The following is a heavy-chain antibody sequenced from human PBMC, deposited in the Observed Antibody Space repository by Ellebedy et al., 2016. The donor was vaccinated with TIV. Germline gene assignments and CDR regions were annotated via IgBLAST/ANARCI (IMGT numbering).Heavy chain of an antibody. CDR1: GFTFTSSA. D-gene: IGHD3-10*01. CDR2: IVVGSGNT. V-gene: IGHV1-58*01. J-gene: IGHJ4*02. Sequence: SVKVSXKASGFTFTSSAVQWVRQARGQRLEWIGWIVVGSGNTNYAQKFQERVTITRDMSTSTAYMELSSLRSEDTAVYYCAAGFNYYGALIDYWGPGTLVTVSS. CDR3: AAGFNYYGALIDY.